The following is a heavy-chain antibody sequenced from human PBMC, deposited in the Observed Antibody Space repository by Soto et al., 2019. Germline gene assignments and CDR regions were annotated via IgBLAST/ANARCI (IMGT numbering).Heavy chain of an antibody. J-gene: IGHJ6*02. Sequence: PGGSLRLSCAASGFTFSSYSMNWVRQAPGKGLEWVAVISYDGSNKYYADSVKGRFTISRDNSKNTLYLQMNSLRAEDTAVYYCARAEQWLVLTYYYGMDVWGQGTTVTVSS. CDR1: GFTFSSYS. CDR3: ARAEQWLVLTYYYGMDV. D-gene: IGHD6-19*01. CDR2: ISYDGSNK. V-gene: IGHV3-30*03.